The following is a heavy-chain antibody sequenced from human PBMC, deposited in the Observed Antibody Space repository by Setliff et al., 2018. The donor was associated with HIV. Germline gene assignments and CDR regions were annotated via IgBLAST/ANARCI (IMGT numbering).Heavy chain of an antibody. D-gene: IGHD1-1*01. V-gene: IGHV1-69*13. J-gene: IGHJ5*02. CDR3: ARAKATRQARPTNCFDP. CDR1: GGNFRFYA. CDR2: IIPMFVTA. Sequence: GASVKVSCKASGGNFRFYAFSWVRQAPGQGLEWMGGIIPMFVTASYAQKFQDRVTITADESTSTAYMELSSLRFEDTAVYYCARAKATRQARPTNCFDPWGQGTLVTVSS.